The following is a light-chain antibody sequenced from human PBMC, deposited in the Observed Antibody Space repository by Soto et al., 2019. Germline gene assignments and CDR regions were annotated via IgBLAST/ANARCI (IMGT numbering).Light chain of an antibody. CDR3: HQYLTYPLS. CDR1: QGISSW. J-gene: IGKJ4*01. Sequence: DIQMTQSPSSLSASVGDRVSITCRASQGISSWVAWYQQRPGKGPKSLIFAASSLQSGVSSRFSASRSGTDFTLTINNLQPEDSATYYCHQYLTYPLSFGGGTKVEIK. CDR2: AAS. V-gene: IGKV1D-16*01.